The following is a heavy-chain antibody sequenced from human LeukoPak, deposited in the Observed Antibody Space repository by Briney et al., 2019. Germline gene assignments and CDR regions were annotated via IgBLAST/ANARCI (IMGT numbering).Heavy chain of an antibody. D-gene: IGHD3-3*01. CDR2: IRYDGSNK. J-gene: IGHJ4*02. CDR1: GFTFSSHD. V-gene: IGHV3-30*02. Sequence: GGSLRLSCAASGFTFSSHDMHWVRQAPGKGLEWVAFIRYDGSNKYYADSVKGRFTISRDNSKNTLYLQMNSLRAEDTAVYYCAKGSDYDFWSGYYTGPGGDYFDYWGQGTLVTVSS. CDR3: AKGSDYDFWSGYYTGPGGDYFDY.